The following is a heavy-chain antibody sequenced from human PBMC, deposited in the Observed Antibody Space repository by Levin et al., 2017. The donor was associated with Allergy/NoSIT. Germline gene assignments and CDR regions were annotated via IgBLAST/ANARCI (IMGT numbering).Heavy chain of an antibody. CDR2: ISSSSSYI. CDR1: GFTFSSYS. J-gene: IGHJ4*02. Sequence: GGSLRLSCAASGFTFSSYSMNWVRQAPGKGLEWVSSISSSSSYIYYADSVKGRFTISRDNAKNSLYLQMNSLRAEDTAVYYCATLSPVAGTVNDYWGQGTLVTVSS. V-gene: IGHV3-21*01. D-gene: IGHD6-19*01. CDR3: ATLSPVAGTVNDY.